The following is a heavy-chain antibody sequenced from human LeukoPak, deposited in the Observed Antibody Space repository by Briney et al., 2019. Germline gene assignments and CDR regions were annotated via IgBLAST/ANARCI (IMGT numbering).Heavy chain of an antibody. D-gene: IGHD6-19*01. V-gene: IGHV3-11*04. CDR1: GFTFSDYY. Sequence: GGSLRLSCAASGFTFSDYYMSWIRQAPGKGLEWVSYISKSGSTKDYADSVKGRFTISRDNAKNSLYLQMNSLRAEDTAVYYCARDQPAIAVAGDFDYWGQGTLVTVSS. CDR3: ARDQPAIAVAGDFDY. CDR2: ISKSGSTK. J-gene: IGHJ4*02.